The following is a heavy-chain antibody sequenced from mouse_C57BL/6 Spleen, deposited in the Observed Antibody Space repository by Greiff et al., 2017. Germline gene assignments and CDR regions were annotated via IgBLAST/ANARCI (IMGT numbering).Heavy chain of an antibody. CDR2: INPYNGCT. Sequence: VQLQQSGPVLVKPGASVKMSCKASGYTFTDYYMNWVKQSHGKSLEWIGVINPYNGCTSYNQKFKGKATLTVDKSSSTAYMELNSLTSEDSAVYYCARSGHYAMDYWGQGTSVTVSS. CDR3: ARSGHYAMDY. V-gene: IGHV1-19*01. D-gene: IGHD3-1*01. CDR1: GYTFTDYY. J-gene: IGHJ4*01.